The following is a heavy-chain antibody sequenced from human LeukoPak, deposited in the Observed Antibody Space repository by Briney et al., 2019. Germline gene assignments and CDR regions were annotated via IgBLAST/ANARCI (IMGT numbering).Heavy chain of an antibody. D-gene: IGHD3-9*01. Sequence: PGGSPRLSCAASGFTFSDYYMSWIRQAPGKGLEWVSYISSSGSTIYYADSVKGRFTISRDNAKNSLYLQMNSLRAEDTAVYYCAREGRYFDWFAEGSRFDPWDQGTLVTVSS. CDR2: ISSSGSTI. CDR1: GFTFSDYY. J-gene: IGHJ5*02. CDR3: AREGRYFDWFAEGSRFDP. V-gene: IGHV3-11*01.